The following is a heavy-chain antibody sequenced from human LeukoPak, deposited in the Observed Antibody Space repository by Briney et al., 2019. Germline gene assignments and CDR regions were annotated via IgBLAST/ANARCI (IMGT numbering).Heavy chain of an antibody. D-gene: IGHD1-26*01. CDR3: ARVSSGSYLYFDY. Sequence: SETLSLTCTVSGGSINSYYWSWIRQPPGKGLEWIGYSGNTIYNPSLKSRVTISVDTSKSQFSLNLSSVTPADSAVYYCARVSSGSYLYFDYWGQGTLVTVSS. J-gene: IGHJ4*02. CDR2: SGNT. CDR1: GGSINSYY. V-gene: IGHV4-59*01.